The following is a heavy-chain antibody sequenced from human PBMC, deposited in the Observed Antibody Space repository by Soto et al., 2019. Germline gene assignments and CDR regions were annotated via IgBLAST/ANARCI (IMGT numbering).Heavy chain of an antibody. D-gene: IGHD5-18*01. CDR2: IKQDGSEK. V-gene: IGHV3-7*03. Sequence: GGSLRLSCAASGFTFSTHWMSWVRQAPGKGLEWVANIKQDGSEKFYVDSVRGRFTISRDSPKNSLYLQMNSLRAEDTAVYYCAKVLTGSGYSYGYLIPDYYYGMDVWGQGTTVTVSS. CDR3: AKVLTGSGYSYGYLIPDYYYGMDV. CDR1: GFTFSTHW. J-gene: IGHJ6*02.